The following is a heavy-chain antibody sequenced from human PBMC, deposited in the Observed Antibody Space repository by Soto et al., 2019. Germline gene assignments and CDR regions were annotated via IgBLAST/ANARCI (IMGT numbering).Heavy chain of an antibody. D-gene: IGHD3-3*01. CDR3: TTSISGLVTGH. CDR2: IRSNAAGGTA. V-gene: IGHV3-15*07. J-gene: IGHJ4*02. CDR1: GFTFSNAW. Sequence: EVQLVESGGGLVKPGGSLRLSCAASGFTFSNAWMNWVRQAPGKGLEWVGRIRSNAAGGTADYAAPVKGRFTFSRDDSQNTLFLEMNSLKTEDTTVYFCTTSISGLVTGHWGQGTLVTVSS.